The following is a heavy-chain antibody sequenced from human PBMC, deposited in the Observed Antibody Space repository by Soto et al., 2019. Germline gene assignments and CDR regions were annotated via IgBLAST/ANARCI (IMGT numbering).Heavy chain of an antibody. CDR1: GGSISSSSYY. CDR3: AIHWRGYCSGGSCYGDEYFQH. CDR2: IYYSGST. V-gene: IGHV4-39*01. J-gene: IGHJ1*01. Sequence: SETLSLTCTVSGGSISSSSYYWGWIRQPPGKGLEWIGSIYYSGSTNYTPSLKSRVTISVDTSKYQFSLKLSSVTAAVTAVYYCAIHWRGYCSGGSCYGDEYFQHWGQGTLVTVSS. D-gene: IGHD2-15*01.